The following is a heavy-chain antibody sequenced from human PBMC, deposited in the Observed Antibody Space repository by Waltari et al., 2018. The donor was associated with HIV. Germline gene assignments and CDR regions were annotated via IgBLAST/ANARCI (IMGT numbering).Heavy chain of an antibody. CDR1: GYAIRSGFY. J-gene: IGHJ1*01. CDR2: MLHSGST. CDR3: ARAQENSGGLAFQL. V-gene: IGHV4-38-2*02. D-gene: IGHD5-12*01. Sequence: QVKLQESGPGLVRPSETLSLNCTVSGYAIRSGFYWAWVRRPRGKGLEWIGSMLHSGSTYYNPSLKSRVTMSIDVTKNRFSLSLKSVTATDTALYYCARAQENSGGLAFQLWGLGTLVTVSS.